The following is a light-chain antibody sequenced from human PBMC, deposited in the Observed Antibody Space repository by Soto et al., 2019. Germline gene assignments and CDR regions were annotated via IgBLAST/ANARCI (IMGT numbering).Light chain of an antibody. J-gene: IGKJ1*01. Sequence: DIQLTQSPSFLSASEGDRVTITCRASQSISSYLNWYQQKPGKAPKLLIYAASSLQSGVPSRFSGSGSGTDFTLTISSLQPEDFATYYCQQSYSTPQTFGQGTKVDIK. CDR2: AAS. CDR1: QSISSY. CDR3: QQSYSTPQT. V-gene: IGKV1-39*01.